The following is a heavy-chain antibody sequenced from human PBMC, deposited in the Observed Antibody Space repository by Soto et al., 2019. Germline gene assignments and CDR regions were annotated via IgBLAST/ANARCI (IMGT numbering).Heavy chain of an antibody. CDR1: GFSFGSYW. CDR2: ISDGGSET. Sequence: EVHLAESGGALVQPGGSLRLSCAASGFSFGSYWMSWVRQAPGKEPERVANISDGGSETYYMDSVKGRFIISRDNAKNSVYLQMNSLRAEDTAVYYCARDRGWQTFDYWGQGTLVTVSS. CDR3: ARDRGWQTFDY. V-gene: IGHV3-7*03. J-gene: IGHJ4*02. D-gene: IGHD3-10*01.